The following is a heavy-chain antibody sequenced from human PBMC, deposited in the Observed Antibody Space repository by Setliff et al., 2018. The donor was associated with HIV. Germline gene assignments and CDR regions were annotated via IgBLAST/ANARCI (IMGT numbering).Heavy chain of an antibody. V-gene: IGHV1-3*01. Sequence: ASVKVSCKASGYTFTSYAMHWVRQAPGQRLEWMGWIHAGNGYTKYSQKFQGRVTFTRDTSASAAYMDLSSLRSEDTAVYYCARIWGIPPLYYFDYWGLG. CDR1: GYTFTSYA. CDR2: IHAGNGYT. D-gene: IGHD3-16*01. CDR3: ARIWGIPPLYYFDY. J-gene: IGHJ4*02.